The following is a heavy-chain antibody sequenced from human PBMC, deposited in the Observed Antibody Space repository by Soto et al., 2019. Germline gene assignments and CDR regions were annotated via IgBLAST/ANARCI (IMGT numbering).Heavy chain of an antibody. CDR1: GGSISSSSYY. Sequence: SETLSLTCTVSGGSISSSSYYWGWIRQPPGKGLEWIGSIYYSGSTYYNPSLKSRVTISVDTSKNQFSLKLSSVTAADTAVYYCARHRGYSYGSIDYWGQGTLVTVSS. V-gene: IGHV4-39*01. CDR2: IYYSGST. J-gene: IGHJ4*02. CDR3: ARHRGYSYGSIDY. D-gene: IGHD5-18*01.